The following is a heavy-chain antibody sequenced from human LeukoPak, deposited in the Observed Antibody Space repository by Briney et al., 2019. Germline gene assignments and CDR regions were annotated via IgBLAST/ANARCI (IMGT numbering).Heavy chain of an antibody. Sequence: PGGSLRFSCAASGFTFSSYGMHWVRQAPGKGLEWVAVIWYDGSNKYYADSVKGRFTISRDNSKNTLYLQMNSLRAEGTAVYYCARTRARYFDYWGQGTLVTVSS. V-gene: IGHV3-33*01. D-gene: IGHD6-6*01. CDR2: IWYDGSNK. J-gene: IGHJ4*02. CDR3: ARTRARYFDY. CDR1: GFTFSSYG.